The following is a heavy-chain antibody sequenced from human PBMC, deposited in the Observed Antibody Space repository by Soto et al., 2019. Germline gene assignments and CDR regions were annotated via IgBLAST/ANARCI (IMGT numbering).Heavy chain of an antibody. Sequence: QVQLVQSGAEVKKPGASVKVSCKASGYTFTSYDINWVRQATGQGLEWMGWMNPNSGNTGYAQKFQGRGTMTRNTSISTAYMELSSLRSEDTAVYYCARGQVGYYDYIWGRYRYRAFDIWGQGTMVTVSS. D-gene: IGHD3-16*02. CDR3: ARGQVGYYDYIWGRYRYRAFDI. V-gene: IGHV1-8*01. CDR2: MNPNSGNT. CDR1: GYTFTSYD. J-gene: IGHJ3*02.